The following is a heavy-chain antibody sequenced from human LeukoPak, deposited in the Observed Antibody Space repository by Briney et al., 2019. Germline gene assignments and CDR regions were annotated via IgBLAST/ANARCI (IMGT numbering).Heavy chain of an antibody. CDR2: ISSSSSYI. V-gene: IGHV3-21*01. CDR1: GFTFSSYS. Sequence: GGSLRLSCAASGFTFSSYSMNWVRQAPGNGLEWVSSISSSSSYIYYADSVKGRFTISRDNAKNSLYLQMNSLRAEDTAVYYCATSLLRRPYYYGMDVWGQGTTVTVSS. D-gene: IGHD3-22*01. CDR3: ATSLLRRPYYYGMDV. J-gene: IGHJ6*02.